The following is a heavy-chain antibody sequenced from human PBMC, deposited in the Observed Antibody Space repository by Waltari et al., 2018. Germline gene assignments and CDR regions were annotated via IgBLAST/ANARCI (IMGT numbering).Heavy chain of an antibody. CDR1: GGPISSSSYY. J-gene: IGHJ4*02. Sequence: QLQLQESGPGLVKPSETLSLTCTVSGGPISSSSYYWGWIRQPPGKGLEWMGSIYYSGSTYYNPSLKIRVTISVDTSKNQFSLKLSSVTAADTAVYYCASTRILRLFDYWGQGTLVTVSS. CDR2: IYYSGST. V-gene: IGHV4-39*01. CDR3: ASTRILRLFDY. D-gene: IGHD2-15*01.